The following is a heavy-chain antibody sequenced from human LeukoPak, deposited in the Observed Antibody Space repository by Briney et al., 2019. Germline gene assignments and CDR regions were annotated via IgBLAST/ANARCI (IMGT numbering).Heavy chain of an antibody. J-gene: IGHJ4*02. CDR2: ITPSGGT. D-gene: IGHD5-24*01. CDR3: ARDRYGDGFAHLDY. Sequence: ASVKVSCKAAGYTFTSYAIHWVRQAPGQGLEWMGWITPSGGTNYPQKFQGRVAITWDTSITTAYMDLSRLTSDDTAVYYCARDRYGDGFAHLDYWGQGALVTVSS. V-gene: IGHV1-2*02. CDR1: GYTFTSYA.